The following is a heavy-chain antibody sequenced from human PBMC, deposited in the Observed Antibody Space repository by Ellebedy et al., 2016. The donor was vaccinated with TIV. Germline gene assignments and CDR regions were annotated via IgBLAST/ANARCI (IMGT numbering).Heavy chain of an antibody. J-gene: IGHJ4*02. CDR3: ARHGAGYSNGWAPFDY. D-gene: IGHD6-19*01. CDR2: IDPRDSDT. Sequence: PGGSLRLSCAASGFTFTTYWIGWVRQMPGKGLEWMGIIDPRDSDTRYSPSLQGQVTISADKSISTAYLHWSSLKASDTATYYCARHGAGYSNGWAPFDYWGQGTLVTVSS. V-gene: IGHV5-51*01. CDR1: GFTFTTYW.